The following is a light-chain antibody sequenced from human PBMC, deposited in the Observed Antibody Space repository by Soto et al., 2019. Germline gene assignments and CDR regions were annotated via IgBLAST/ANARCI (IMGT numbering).Light chain of an antibody. CDR1: QSISSNY. CDR2: GAS. CDR3: QHYGSSRWT. Sequence: EIVLTQSPGTLSLSPGERATLSCRASQSISSNYLAWYQQKPGQAPRLLIYGASSRATDIPDRFSGSGSGKDFPLTISRLEPEDFAVYYCQHYGSSRWTFGQGTKVEIK. V-gene: IGKV3-20*01. J-gene: IGKJ1*01.